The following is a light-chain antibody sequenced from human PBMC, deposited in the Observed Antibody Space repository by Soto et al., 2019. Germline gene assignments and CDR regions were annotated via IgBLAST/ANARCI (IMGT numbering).Light chain of an antibody. Sequence: EIVMTQSPDSLSVCPGETATLSCRASQRVGINLAWYQQKPGQAPRLLIYGASTRATGIPARFSGSGSGTDFTLTISSLEPEDFAVYYCQVEITFGQGTRLEI. CDR2: GAS. V-gene: IGKV3-15*01. CDR1: QRVGIN. CDR3: QVEIT. J-gene: IGKJ5*01.